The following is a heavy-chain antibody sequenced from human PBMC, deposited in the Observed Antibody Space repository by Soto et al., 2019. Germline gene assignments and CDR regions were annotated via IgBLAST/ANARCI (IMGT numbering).Heavy chain of an antibody. V-gene: IGHV1-69*01. D-gene: IGHD3-22*01. J-gene: IGHJ5*02. CDR2: IIPIFGTA. CDR1: GGTFSSYA. Sequence: QVQLVQSGAEVKKPGSSVKVSCKASGGTFSSYAISWVRQAPGQGLEWMGGIIPIFGTANYAQKFQGRVTITADESTSTAYMELSSLRSEDTAVYYCALIGGDYYVSSGPNWFDPWGQGTLVTVSS. CDR3: ALIGGDYYVSSGPNWFDP.